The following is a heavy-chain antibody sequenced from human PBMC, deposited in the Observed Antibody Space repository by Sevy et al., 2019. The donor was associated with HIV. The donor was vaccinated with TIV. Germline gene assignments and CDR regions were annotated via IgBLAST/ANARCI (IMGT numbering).Heavy chain of an antibody. V-gene: IGHV3-30*04. CDR2: ISYDGSDK. Sequence: GGSLRLSCAASGFTFSSYTMHWVRQAPGKGLEWVALISYDGSDKYYGDSVKGRFTISRVNSKNTLYLQMNSLTPGDTAVYYCARDRYAGPNMSYLDYWAQGTLVTVSS. D-gene: IGHD2-21*01. CDR1: GFTFSSYT. J-gene: IGHJ4*02. CDR3: ARDRYAGPNMSYLDY.